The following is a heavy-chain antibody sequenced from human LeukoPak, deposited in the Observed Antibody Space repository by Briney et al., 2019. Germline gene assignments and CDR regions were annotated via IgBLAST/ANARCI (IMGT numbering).Heavy chain of an antibody. J-gene: IGHJ4*02. CDR3: ARSSGVYASGDY. Sequence: ASVKVSCKASGGTFINYAISWVRQAPGQGLEWMGWISAYNGNTNYAQKLQGRVTMTTDTSTSTAYMELRSLRSDDTAVYYCARSSGVYASGDYWGQGTLVTVSS. D-gene: IGHD5/OR15-5a*01. CDR1: GGTFINYA. CDR2: ISAYNGNT. V-gene: IGHV1-18*01.